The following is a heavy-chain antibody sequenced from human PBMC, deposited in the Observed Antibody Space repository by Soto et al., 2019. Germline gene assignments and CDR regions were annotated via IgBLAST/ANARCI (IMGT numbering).Heavy chain of an antibody. V-gene: IGHV3-30*02. Sequence: GGSLRRSCATAGFTFGSIGMHWVRQPPGKRLEWVALMSSDGNNQYYGDSVKGRFTISRDTSKNTLYLQMNSLRPDDTAVYYCVTDGYPATFDVSRQVTMVTVS. CDR1: GFTFGSIG. CDR3: VTDGYPATFDV. D-gene: IGHD5-12*01. CDR2: MSSDGNNQ. J-gene: IGHJ3*01.